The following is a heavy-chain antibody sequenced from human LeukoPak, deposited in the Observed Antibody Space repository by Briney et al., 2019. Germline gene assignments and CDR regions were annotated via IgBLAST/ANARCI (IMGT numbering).Heavy chain of an antibody. CDR1: GYTFTGNY. CDR2: INPKDGRT. V-gene: IGHV1-2*02. D-gene: IGHD2-15*01. Sequence: APVKVSCRASGYTFTGNYIHWVRQAPGQGLEWVGWINPKDGRTNYAQRFQDRVTMTRDTSISTAYMDLSSLRSDDTAVYYCARVIGGSSGDFWGQGTLVTVSS. CDR3: ARVIGGSSGDF. J-gene: IGHJ4*02.